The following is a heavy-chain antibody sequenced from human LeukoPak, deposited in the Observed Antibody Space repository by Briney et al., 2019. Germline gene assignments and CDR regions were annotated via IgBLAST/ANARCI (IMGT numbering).Heavy chain of an antibody. CDR1: GYTFTSYG. J-gene: IGHJ4*02. D-gene: IGHD4-23*01. Sequence: ASVKVSCKASGYTFTSYGISWVRQAPGQGLEWMGWISAYNGNTNYAQKLQGRVTMTTDTSTSTAYMELRSLRSDDTAVYYCARSSDYGGNRIPEVPFDYWGQGTLVTVSS. V-gene: IGHV1-18*01. CDR2: ISAYNGNT. CDR3: ARSSDYGGNRIPEVPFDY.